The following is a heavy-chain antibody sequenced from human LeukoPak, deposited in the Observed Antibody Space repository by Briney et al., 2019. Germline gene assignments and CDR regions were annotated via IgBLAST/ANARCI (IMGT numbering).Heavy chain of an antibody. CDR3: ARDSAYYDFWSGYPFDY. CDR2: INPNSGDT. V-gene: IGHV1-2*06. CDR1: GYTFTGYH. D-gene: IGHD3-3*01. Sequence: ASVKVSCRASGYTFTGYHMHWVRQAPGQGLEWMGRINPNSGDTNYAQNFQGRVTMTRDTSISTAYMELSRLRSDDTAVYYCARDSAYYDFWSGYPFDYWGQGTLVTVSS. J-gene: IGHJ4*02.